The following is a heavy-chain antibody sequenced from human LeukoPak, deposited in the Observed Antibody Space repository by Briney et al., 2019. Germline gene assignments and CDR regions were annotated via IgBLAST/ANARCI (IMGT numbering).Heavy chain of an antibody. CDR2: IIPILGIA. CDR3: ARLPRPGIAAADTIDY. Sequence: SVKVSCKTSGGTFSSYAISWVRQAPGQGLEWMGRIIPILGIANYAQKFQGRVTITADKSTSTAYMELSSLRSEDTAVYYCARLPRPGIAAADTIDYWGQGTLVTVSS. CDR1: GGTFSSYA. J-gene: IGHJ4*02. D-gene: IGHD6-13*01. V-gene: IGHV1-69*04.